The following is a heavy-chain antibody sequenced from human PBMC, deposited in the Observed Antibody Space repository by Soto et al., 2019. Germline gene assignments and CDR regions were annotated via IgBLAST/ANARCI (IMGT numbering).Heavy chain of an antibody. CDR3: ARESAGRDEFESSGDFDY. V-gene: IGHV1-46*01. D-gene: IGHD3-22*01. CDR1: GYFFASYS. Sequence: QVQLVQSGAEVKKPGASVKVSCKASGYFFASYSMHWVRQAPGQGLEWMGMINPSVGSTSYVEKSQVRVSMTMDTSTSTVYMELSSLRSEDSAVYYCARESAGRDEFESSGDFDYWGQGTLVTVSS. CDR2: INPSVGST. J-gene: IGHJ4*02.